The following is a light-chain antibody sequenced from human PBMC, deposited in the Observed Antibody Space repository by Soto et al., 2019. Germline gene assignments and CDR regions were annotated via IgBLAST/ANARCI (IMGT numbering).Light chain of an antibody. CDR1: QSVSSSY. V-gene: IGKV3-20*01. J-gene: IGKJ3*01. CDR3: HQSGGSPFT. CDR2: GAS. Sequence: EIVLTQSPGTLSLSPGERATLSCRASQSVSSSYLAWYQQKPGRAPRLLIYGASRRATDIPDRFGGSGSGTDFTLTISRLEPEDFAVYYCHQSGGSPFTFGPGTKVDIK.